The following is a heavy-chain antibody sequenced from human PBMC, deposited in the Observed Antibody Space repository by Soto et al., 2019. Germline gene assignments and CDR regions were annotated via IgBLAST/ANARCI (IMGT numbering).Heavy chain of an antibody. D-gene: IGHD2-21*01. CDR1: GGSFSGYY. CDR2: INHSGST. CDR3: ARGGQHIVVVIATQSPYYFDY. V-gene: IGHV4-34*01. J-gene: IGHJ4*02. Sequence: PSATLSLTCAVYGGSFSGYYWSWIRQPPGKGLEWIGEINHSGSTNYNPSLKSRVTISVDTSKNQFSLKLSSVTAADTAVYYCARGGQHIVVVIATQSPYYFDYWGQGTLVTVSS.